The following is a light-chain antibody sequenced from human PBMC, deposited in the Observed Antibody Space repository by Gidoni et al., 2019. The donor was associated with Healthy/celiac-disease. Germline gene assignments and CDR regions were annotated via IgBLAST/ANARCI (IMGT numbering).Light chain of an antibody. V-gene: IGLV3-1*01. Sequence: YDLTQPPSVCVSPGQTASITCSGDKLGDKYACWYQQKPGQSPVLVIYQDSKRPSGIPERFSGSNSGNTATLTISGTQAMDEADYYCQAWDSTVVFGGGTKLTVL. CDR2: QDS. CDR1: KLGDKY. J-gene: IGLJ2*01. CDR3: QAWDSTVV.